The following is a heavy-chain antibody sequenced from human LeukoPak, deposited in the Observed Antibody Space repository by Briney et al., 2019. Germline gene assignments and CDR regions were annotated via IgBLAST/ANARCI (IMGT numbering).Heavy chain of an antibody. Sequence: PGRSLRLSCAASGFTFSSYGMNWVRQAPGKGLEWVAVISYDVSNKYYADSVKGRFTISRDNSKNTLYPQMTSLRAEDTAVYCYAKEAGGRPNWCHPWGQGTLVTVSS. CDR1: GFTFSSYG. J-gene: IGHJ5*02. V-gene: IGHV3-30*18. CDR2: ISYDVSNK. D-gene: IGHD3-16*01. CDR3: AKEAGGRPNWCHP.